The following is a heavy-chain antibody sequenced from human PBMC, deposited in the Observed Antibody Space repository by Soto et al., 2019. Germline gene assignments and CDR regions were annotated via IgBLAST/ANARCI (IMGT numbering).Heavy chain of an antibody. D-gene: IGHD2-15*01. V-gene: IGHV1-8*01. Sequence: ASVKVSCKASGYTFTSYDINWVRQATGQGLEWMGLMNPNSGNTGYAQKFQGRVTMTRNTSISTAYMELSSLRSEDTAVYYRARRGDCSGGSCYLDAFDIWGQGTMVTVSS. CDR3: ARRGDCSGGSCYLDAFDI. CDR2: MNPNSGNT. CDR1: GYTFTSYD. J-gene: IGHJ3*02.